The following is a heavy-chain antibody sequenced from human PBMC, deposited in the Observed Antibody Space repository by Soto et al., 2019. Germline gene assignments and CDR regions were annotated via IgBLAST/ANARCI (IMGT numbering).Heavy chain of an antibody. V-gene: IGHV4-31*02. Sequence: PSATRARTWPVSGVSISSGCYYGRWIRQHPGKGLEWIGYIYYSGRTYYNPSLHSRVSIAVDTTENQFSLKLTSVTAVDTSVYYCARGSFSSSSSWCDPWGRGTLVTVSA. D-gene: IGHD6-6*01. J-gene: IGHJ5*02. CDR2: IYYSGRT. CDR1: GVSISSGCYY. CDR3: ARGSFSSSSSWCDP.